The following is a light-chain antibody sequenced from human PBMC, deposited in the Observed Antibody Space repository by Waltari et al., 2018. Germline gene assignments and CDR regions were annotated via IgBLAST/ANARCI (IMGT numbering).Light chain of an antibody. V-gene: IGKV3-20*01. CDR3: QHYVRLPVT. CDR2: AAS. CDR1: QSVSRT. J-gene: IGKJ1*01. Sequence: EIVLTQSPGTLSLSPGEKATLSCRASQSVSRTLAWYQQKPGQAPSLLIYAASTRATDIPDRFSGSGSGTDFRLTISRLEPEDFAVYYCQHYVRLPVTFGQGTKVEIK.